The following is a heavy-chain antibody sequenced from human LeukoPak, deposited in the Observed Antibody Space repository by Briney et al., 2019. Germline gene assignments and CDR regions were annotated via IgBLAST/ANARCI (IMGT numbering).Heavy chain of an antibody. CDR3: ARASAYDPPPPPKYYMDV. V-gene: IGHV1-69*06. CDR2: IISNSGTA. Sequence: AASVKVSCKASGGTFSSYAITWVRQAPGQGLEWMGAIISNSGTANYAQKFQGRLTITADKSTNTVYMELTSLKSEDTAVYFCARASAYDPPPPPKYYMDVWGKGTTVIVSS. J-gene: IGHJ6*03. D-gene: IGHD5-12*01. CDR1: GGTFSSYA.